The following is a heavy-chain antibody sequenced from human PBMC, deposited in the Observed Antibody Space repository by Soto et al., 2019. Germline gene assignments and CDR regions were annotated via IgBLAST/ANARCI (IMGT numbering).Heavy chain of an antibody. D-gene: IGHD1-26*01. Sequence: PGGSLRLSCVASGFTFSDYAVNWVRQAPGKGLEWVSWFGITGKTGDYADSVKGRFTISRDNARNSVYLQMNSLRDEDTAVYYCVRDHYYAFDIWGQGTMVTVSS. CDR1: GFTFSDYA. V-gene: IGHV3-48*02. CDR3: VRDHYYAFDI. J-gene: IGHJ3*02. CDR2: FGITGKTG.